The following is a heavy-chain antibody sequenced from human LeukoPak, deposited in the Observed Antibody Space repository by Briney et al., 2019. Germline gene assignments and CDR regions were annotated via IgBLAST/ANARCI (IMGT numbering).Heavy chain of an antibody. J-gene: IGHJ6*03. CDR2: ISSSGSTI. CDR3: ARPKIRYHGSGSPHMDV. CDR1: GFTFSSYE. V-gene: IGHV3-48*03. D-gene: IGHD3-10*01. Sequence: GGSLRLSCAASGFTFSSYEMNWVGQAPGKGLEWVSYISSSGSTIYYADSVKGRFTISRDNAKNSLYLQMNSLRAEDTAVYYCARPKIRYHGSGSPHMDVWGKGTTVTISS.